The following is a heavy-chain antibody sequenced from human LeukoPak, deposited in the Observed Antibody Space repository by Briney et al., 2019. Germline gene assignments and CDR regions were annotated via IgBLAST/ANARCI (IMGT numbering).Heavy chain of an antibody. V-gene: IGHV3-9*01. J-gene: IGHJ4*02. D-gene: IGHD2-21*02. Sequence: PGGSLRLSCAASGFTFDDYAMHWVRQAPGKGLEWVSGISWNSGSIGYADSVKGRFTISRDKAKNSRYLQMNSLRAEDTALYYCAKDIGAYCGGDCYYSWGQGTLVTVSS. CDR2: ISWNSGSI. CDR1: GFTFDDYA. CDR3: AKDIGAYCGGDCYYS.